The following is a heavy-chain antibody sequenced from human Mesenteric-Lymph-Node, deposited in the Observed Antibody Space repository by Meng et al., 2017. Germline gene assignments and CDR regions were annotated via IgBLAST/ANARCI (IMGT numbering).Heavy chain of an antibody. CDR3: ASAAPVIAVAPIDY. D-gene: IGHD6-19*01. Sequence: GESLKISCAASGFTFSSYGMHWVRQAPGKGLVWVALISYDGSDEYYADSVTGRFTVSRDNSKNTLYLQMNSLRAEDTAVYYCASAAPVIAVAPIDYWGQGTLVTVSS. CDR1: GFTFSSYG. V-gene: IGHV3-30*19. J-gene: IGHJ4*02. CDR2: ISYDGSDE.